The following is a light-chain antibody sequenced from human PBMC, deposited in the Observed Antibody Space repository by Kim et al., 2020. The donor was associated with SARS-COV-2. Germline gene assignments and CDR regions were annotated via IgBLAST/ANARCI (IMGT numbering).Light chain of an antibody. V-gene: IGKV3-11*01. CDR3: QQRSNWPRT. CDR2: AAS. CDR1: QGVSSY. J-gene: IGKJ1*01. Sequence: WFPGERSPRPCRASQGVSSYLAGYQQKPGQAPRPLIYAASNRATGIPARFSGSGSGTDFTLTISSLEPEDFAVYYCQQRSNWPRTFGQGTKVEIK.